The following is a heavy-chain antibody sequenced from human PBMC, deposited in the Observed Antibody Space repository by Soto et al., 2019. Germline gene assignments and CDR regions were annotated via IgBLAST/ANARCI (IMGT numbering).Heavy chain of an antibody. CDR1: GGTFSSYA. V-gene: IGHV1-69*01. CDR2: IIPISDTT. J-gene: IGHJ6*02. Sequence: QVQLVQSGAEVKKPGSSVQVSCKASGGTFSSYAISWVRQAPGQGLEWMGGIIPISDTTNYAHKFQGRVTITADESTSTAYMELSSLRSEDTAVYYCARSQGSSTSLEIYYYYYYGMDVWGQGTTVTVSS. CDR3: ARSQGSSTSLEIYYYYYYGMDV. D-gene: IGHD2-2*01.